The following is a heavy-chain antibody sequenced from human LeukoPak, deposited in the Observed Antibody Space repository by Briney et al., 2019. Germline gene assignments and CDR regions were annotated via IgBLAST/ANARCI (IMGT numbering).Heavy chain of an antibody. CDR1: GVTFSSYA. V-gene: IGHV3-23*01. Sequence: GGSLRLSCAASGVTFSSYAMSWVRQPPGKGLEWVSAISGSGGSTYYADSVKGRFTISRDNSKNTLYLQMNSLRAEDTAVYYCAKGGRGLLWFGELTDYWGQGTLVTVSS. CDR3: AKGGRGLLWFGELTDY. CDR2: ISGSGGST. D-gene: IGHD3-10*01. J-gene: IGHJ4*02.